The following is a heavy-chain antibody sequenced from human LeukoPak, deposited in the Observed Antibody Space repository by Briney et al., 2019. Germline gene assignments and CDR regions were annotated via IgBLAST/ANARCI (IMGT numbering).Heavy chain of an antibody. CDR1: GFTFSSHA. CDR3: AKAQVGRWLQFDY. J-gene: IGHJ4*02. D-gene: IGHD5-24*01. V-gene: IGHV3-23*01. Sequence: GGSLRLSCAASGFTFSSHAMSWVRQAPGKGLEWVSTISGSGGSTYYADSVKGRFTLSRDTSKNTLYLQMNSLRAEDTAVYHCAKAQVGRWLQFDYWGQGTLVTVSS. CDR2: ISGSGGST.